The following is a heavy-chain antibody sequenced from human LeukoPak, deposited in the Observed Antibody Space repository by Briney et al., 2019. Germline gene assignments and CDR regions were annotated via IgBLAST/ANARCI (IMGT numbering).Heavy chain of an antibody. CDR2: ISGSGGST. V-gene: IGHV3-23*01. D-gene: IGHD2-2*01. Sequence: GGSLRLSCAASGFTFSSYAMNWVRQAPGKGLEWVSGISGSGGSTYYADSVKGRFTISRDNSKNTLYLQMNSLRAEDTAVYYCAKYDIVVVPAAGGVDYWGQGTLVTVSS. J-gene: IGHJ4*02. CDR3: AKYDIVVVPAAGGVDY. CDR1: GFTFSSYA.